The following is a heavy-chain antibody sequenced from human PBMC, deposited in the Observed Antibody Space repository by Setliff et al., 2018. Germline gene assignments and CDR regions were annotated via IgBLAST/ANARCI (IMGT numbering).Heavy chain of an antibody. D-gene: IGHD3-3*01. Sequence: SDTLSLTCTVSGGSISSGTYYCSWIRQSPGKGLEWIGEINHTGSPNWIGEINHSGSTNYIPSLKSRLTISVDTSKNQFSLKLSSVTAADTAVYYCRFWSGYYKNDYWGQGTLVTVSS. CDR1: GGSISSGTYY. CDR2: INHTGSPNWIGEINHSGST. V-gene: IGHV4-39*07. CDR3: RFWSGYYKNDY. J-gene: IGHJ4*02.